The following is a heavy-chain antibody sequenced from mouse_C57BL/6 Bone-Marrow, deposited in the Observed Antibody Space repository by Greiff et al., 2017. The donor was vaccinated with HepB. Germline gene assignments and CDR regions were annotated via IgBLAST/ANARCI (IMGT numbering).Heavy chain of an antibody. V-gene: IGHV1-81*01. CDR1: GYTFTSYG. J-gene: IGHJ3*01. CDR2: IYPRSGNT. D-gene: IGHD2-4*01. CDR3: AGGGGYYDYDGGRCAY. Sequence: QVQLQQSGAELARPGASVKLSCKASGYTFTSYGISWVKQRTGQGLEWIGEIYPRSGNTYYNEKFKGKATLTADKSSSTAYMELRSLTSEDAAVYYCAGGGGYYDYDGGRCAYWGQGTLVTVSA.